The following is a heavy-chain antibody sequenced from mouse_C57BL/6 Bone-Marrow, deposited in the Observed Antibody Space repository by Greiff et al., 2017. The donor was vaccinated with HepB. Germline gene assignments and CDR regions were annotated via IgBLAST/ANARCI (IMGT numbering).Heavy chain of an antibody. CDR2: ISSGGSYT. D-gene: IGHD1-1*01. J-gene: IGHJ4*01. CDR1: GFTFSSYG. CDR3: AIITTVVASYYAMDY. V-gene: IGHV5-6*02. Sequence: DVMLVESGGDLVKPGGSLKLSCAASGFTFSSYGMSWVRQTPDKRLEWVATISSGGSYTYYPDSVKGRFTISRDNAKNTLYLQMSSLKSEDTAMYYCAIITTVVASYYAMDYWGQGTSVTVSS.